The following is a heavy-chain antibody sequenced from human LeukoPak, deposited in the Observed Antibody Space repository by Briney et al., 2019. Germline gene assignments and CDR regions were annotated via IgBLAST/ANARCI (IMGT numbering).Heavy chain of an antibody. J-gene: IGHJ5*02. CDR3: SRGPRFDP. CDR1: GYSFNIYE. CDR2: VNPNSDDT. V-gene: IGHV1-8*01. Sequence: GASVKVSCKTSGYSFNIYEINWVRQATGQGLEWMGWVNPNSDDTDYAQKFQGRLTMTRNTSISTAYMELSGLRLEDTALYYCSRGPRFDPWGQGTQVTVSS.